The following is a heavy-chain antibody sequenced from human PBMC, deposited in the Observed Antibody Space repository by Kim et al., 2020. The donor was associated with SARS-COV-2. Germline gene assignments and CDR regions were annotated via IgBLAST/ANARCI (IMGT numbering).Heavy chain of an antibody. CDR1: GLPFTDYW. V-gene: IGHV3-74*01. Sequence: GGSLRLSCTASGLPFTDYWMYWVRQAPGEGLVWVSRIKTDGSITTYADSVKGRFTISRDNAKNTLYLQMNSLRAEDTAVYYCAKLAVTSPVDYWGQGTLVTVSS. D-gene: IGHD6-19*01. CDR2: IKTDGSIT. J-gene: IGHJ4*02. CDR3: AKLAVTSPVDY.